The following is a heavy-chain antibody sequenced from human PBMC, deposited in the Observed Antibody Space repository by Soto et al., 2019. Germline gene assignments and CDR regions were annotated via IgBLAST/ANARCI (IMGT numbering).Heavy chain of an antibody. V-gene: IGHV4-30-4*01. CDR1: GGSITSDYSY. CDR2: ISYSGTT. D-gene: IGHD5-18*01. Sequence: SETLSLTCTVSGGSITSDYSYWSWIRQPPGEGLEWIGFISYSGTTSYSPSLKSRVAISLDTSKNQFSLSLSSVTAADTAVYYCARGRGYSYGLDPWGQGTLVTVSS. J-gene: IGHJ5*02. CDR3: ARGRGYSYGLDP.